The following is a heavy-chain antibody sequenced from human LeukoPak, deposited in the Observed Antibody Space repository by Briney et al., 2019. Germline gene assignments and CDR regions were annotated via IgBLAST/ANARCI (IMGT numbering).Heavy chain of an antibody. J-gene: IGHJ5*02. V-gene: IGHV4-59*01. CDR3: ARGLYVVPAASGIAEYWFDP. CDR2: LYYSGST. CDR1: GGSISSYY. Sequence: SETLSLTCTVSGGSISSYYWSWIRQPPGKGLEWIGYLYYSGSTNYNPSLKSRVTISVDTSKNQFSLKLSSVTAADTAVYYCARGLYVVPAASGIAEYWFDPWGQGTLVTVSS. D-gene: IGHD2-2*01.